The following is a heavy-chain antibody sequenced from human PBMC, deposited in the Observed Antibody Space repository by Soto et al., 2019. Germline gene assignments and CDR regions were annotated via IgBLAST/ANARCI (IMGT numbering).Heavy chain of an antibody. CDR1: GFTVSSNY. V-gene: IGHV3-53*02. Sequence: EVQLVETGGGLIPPGGSLRLSCAASGFTVSSNYMSWVRQAPGKGLEWVSVIYSGGSTYYADSVRGRFTISRDNSKNTLYLQMKSLRAEYTAVYYWARDPPATRHGMDVWGQWTTVTVSS. CDR2: IYSGGST. J-gene: IGHJ6*02. CDR3: ARDPPATRHGMDV.